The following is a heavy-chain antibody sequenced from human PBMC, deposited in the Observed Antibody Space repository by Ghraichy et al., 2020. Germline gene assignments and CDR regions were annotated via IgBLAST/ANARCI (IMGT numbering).Heavy chain of an antibody. D-gene: IGHD3-16*01. CDR3: AKALRDSSFDY. V-gene: IGHV3-23*01. CDR2: ISGTTRGSLKT. Sequence: GGSLILSCATSGFTFSTYDMSWVRQAPGKGLEWVSAISGTTRGSLKTYYADSVKGRFTISRDDSKNALYLQMTSLRAEDSAVYFCAKALRDSSFDYWGLGTLVTVSS. CDR1: GFTFSTYD. J-gene: IGHJ4*02.